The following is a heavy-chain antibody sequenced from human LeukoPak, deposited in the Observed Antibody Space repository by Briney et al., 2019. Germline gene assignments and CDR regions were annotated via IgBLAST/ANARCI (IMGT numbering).Heavy chain of an antibody. J-gene: IGHJ3*01. CDR3: VRDPGGGAYDL. V-gene: IGHV3-7*03. CDR2: INQDGGSI. D-gene: IGHD1-26*01. Sequence: GGSLRLSCAASGFTFSSHWLNWVRRAPGKGLDWVAIINQDGGSIGYGDSVKGRFTISRDNAKNSLYRQMNSLRVDDTAVYYCVRDPGGGAYDLWGQGTMVTVSS. CDR1: GFTFSSHW.